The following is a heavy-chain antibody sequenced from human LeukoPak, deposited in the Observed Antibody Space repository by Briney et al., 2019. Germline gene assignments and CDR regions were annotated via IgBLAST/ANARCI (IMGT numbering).Heavy chain of an antibody. CDR2: ISYDGSNK. Sequence: PGRSLRLSCAASGFTFSSYGMHWVRQAPGKGLEWVAVISYDGSNKYYADSVKGRFTISRDNSKNTLYLQMNSLRAEDTAVYYCAKDPSGYPREAYFDYWGQGTLVTVSS. D-gene: IGHD5-12*01. CDR1: GFTFSSYG. V-gene: IGHV3-30*18. CDR3: AKDPSGYPREAYFDY. J-gene: IGHJ4*02.